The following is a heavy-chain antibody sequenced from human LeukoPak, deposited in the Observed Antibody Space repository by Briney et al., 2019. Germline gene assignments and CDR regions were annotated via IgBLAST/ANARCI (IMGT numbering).Heavy chain of an antibody. Sequence: PGGSLRLSCAASGFTVSSNYMSWVRQAPGKGLEWVSVIYSGGSTYYADSVKGRFTISRDNSKNTLYLQMDSLRAEDTAVYYCARARGYYGSGSPGAFDIWGQGTMVTVSS. D-gene: IGHD3-10*01. CDR3: ARARGYYGSGSPGAFDI. CDR2: IYSGGST. J-gene: IGHJ3*02. V-gene: IGHV3-53*01. CDR1: GFTVSSNY.